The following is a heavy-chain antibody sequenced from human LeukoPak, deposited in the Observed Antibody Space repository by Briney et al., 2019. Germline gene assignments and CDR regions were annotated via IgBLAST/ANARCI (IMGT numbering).Heavy chain of an antibody. V-gene: IGHV4-39*07. CDR1: GASISSYY. J-gene: IGHJ1*01. D-gene: IGHD1-26*01. Sequence: SETLSLTCSVSGASISSYYWGWIRQPPGKGLEWIGSIYYSGSTYYNPSLKSRVTISVDTSKNQFSLKLSSVTAADTAVYYCARTLVGATAYFQHWGQGTLVTVSS. CDR3: ARTLVGATAYFQH. CDR2: IYYSGST.